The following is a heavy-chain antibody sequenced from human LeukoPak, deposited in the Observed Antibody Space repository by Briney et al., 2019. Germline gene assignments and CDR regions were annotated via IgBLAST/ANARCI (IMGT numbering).Heavy chain of an antibody. J-gene: IGHJ3*02. CDR1: GGSFSGYY. CDR2: INHSGST. CDR3: ARSAYYDFWSGYYGDAFDI. V-gene: IGHV4-34*01. D-gene: IGHD3-3*01. Sequence: SETLSLTCAVYGGSFSGYYWSWIRQPPGKGLEGIGEINHSGSTNYNPSLKSRVTISVDTSKNQFSLKLSSVTAADTAVYYCARSAYYDFWSGYYGDAFDIWGQGTMVTVSS.